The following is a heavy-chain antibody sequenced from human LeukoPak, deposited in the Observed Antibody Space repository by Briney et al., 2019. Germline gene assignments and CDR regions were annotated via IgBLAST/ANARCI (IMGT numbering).Heavy chain of an antibody. CDR1: GFTFSSYG. CDR2: IRYDGSNK. J-gene: IGHJ4*02. CDR3: AKGCDFWSGYCFDY. Sequence: GGSLRLSCAASGFTFSSYGMHWVRQAPGKGLEWVAFIRYDGSNKCYADSVKGRFTISRDNSKNTLYLQMNSLRAEDTAVYYCAKGCDFWSGYCFDYWGQGTLVTVSS. D-gene: IGHD3-3*01. V-gene: IGHV3-30*02.